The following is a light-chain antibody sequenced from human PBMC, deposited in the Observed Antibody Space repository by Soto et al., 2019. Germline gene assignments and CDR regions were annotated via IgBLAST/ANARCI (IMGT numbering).Light chain of an antibody. CDR3: QSYDDSLGGHVI. CDR1: SSYIGAGYD. Sequence: QSVLTQPPSVSGAPGQRVTISCTGSSSYIGAGYDVHWYQQLPGTAPKLLIYANTNRPSGVPYRFSGSKSGTSASLAITGLQAEDEADYYCQSYDDSLGGHVIFGGGTKLTVL. CDR2: ANT. J-gene: IGLJ2*01. V-gene: IGLV1-40*01.